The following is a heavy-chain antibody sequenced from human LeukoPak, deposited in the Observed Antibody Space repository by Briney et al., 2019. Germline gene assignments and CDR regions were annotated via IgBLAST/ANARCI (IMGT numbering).Heavy chain of an antibody. J-gene: IGHJ6*03. D-gene: IGHD3-22*01. CDR3: AREIGGYDSSGSDYYYYYMDV. V-gene: IGHV4-38-2*02. Sequence: SETLSLTCTVSGFSISSVYYWGWIRQPPGKGLEWIGSISHSGSTYYNPSLKSRVTISVDTSKNQFSLKLSSVTAADTAVYYCAREIGGYDSSGSDYYYYYMDVWGKGTTVTVSS. CDR2: ISHSGST. CDR1: GFSISSVYY.